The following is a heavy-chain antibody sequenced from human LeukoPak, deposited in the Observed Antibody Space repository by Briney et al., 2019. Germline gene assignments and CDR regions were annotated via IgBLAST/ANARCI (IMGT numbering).Heavy chain of an antibody. CDR2: INHSVST. D-gene: IGHD2-2*01. V-gene: IGHV4-34*01. J-gene: IGHJ4*02. CDR3: AREGCSSTSCYRLGY. CDR1: GGSFSGFY. Sequence: SETLSPTCVVYGGSFSGFYWGWVRQPPGEGLGWVGEINHSVSTNYNPSLKSRVTISVDTSKNQFSLKLSSVTAADTAVYYCAREGCSSTSCYRLGYWGQGTLVTVSS.